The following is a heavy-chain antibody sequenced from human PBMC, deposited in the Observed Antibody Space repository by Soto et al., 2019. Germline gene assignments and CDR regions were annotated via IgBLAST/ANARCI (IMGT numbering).Heavy chain of an antibody. D-gene: IGHD6-6*01. CDR3: ARHREGSTSSEPFDV. Sequence: PGESLKISCKASGYRFSSYWIGWGRQMPGKGLEWMGIIYPGDSDTRKSPSFQGQVTISADKSISTAYLQWSSLKASDTAMYYCARHREGSTSSEPFDVWGQGTMVTVSS. CDR2: IYPGDSDT. J-gene: IGHJ3*01. V-gene: IGHV5-51*01. CDR1: GYRFSSYW.